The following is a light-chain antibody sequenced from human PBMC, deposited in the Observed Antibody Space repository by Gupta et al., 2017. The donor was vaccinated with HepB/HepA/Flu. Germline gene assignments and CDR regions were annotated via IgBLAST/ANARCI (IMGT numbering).Light chain of an antibody. CDR3: QQYDSSPPLT. Sequence: LSLSPGERATLSRRTSQSLSGTYLAWYQQKRGQAPRLLIYSSSSRATGISHRFSGSRSRTNFTLTISRLELEDFAVYYCQQYDSSPPLTFGRGTKVEIK. J-gene: IGKJ4*01. V-gene: IGKV3-20*01. CDR2: SSS. CDR1: QSLSGTY.